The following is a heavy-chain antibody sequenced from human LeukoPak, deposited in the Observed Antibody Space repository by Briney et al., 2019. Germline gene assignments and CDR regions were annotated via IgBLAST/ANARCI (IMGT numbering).Heavy chain of an antibody. CDR1: GFTFSSYG. CDR2: ISYDGSNK. J-gene: IGHJ4*02. CDR3: ARDSSDY. Sequence: PGGSLRLSCAASGFTFSSYGMHWVRQAPGKGLEWVAVISYDGSNKYYADSVKGRFTTSRDNSKNTLYLQMNSLRAEDTAVYYCARDSSDYWGQGTLVTVSS. V-gene: IGHV3-30*03. D-gene: IGHD2-2*01.